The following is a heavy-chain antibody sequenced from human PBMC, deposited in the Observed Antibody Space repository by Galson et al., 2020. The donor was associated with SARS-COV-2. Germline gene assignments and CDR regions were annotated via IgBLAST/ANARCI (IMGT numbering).Heavy chain of an antibody. CDR2: IRSSSGTI. V-gene: IGHV3-48*04. CDR1: GFTFSRYT. CDR3: ARERLEY. D-gene: IGHD1-1*01. J-gene: IGHJ4*02. Sequence: GGSLRLSCAASGFTFSRYTMNWVRQTPVKGLELVAYIRSSSGTIYYADSVKGRFTISRDNAKSSLYLQLNSLRVEDTAVYYCARERLEYWGQGTLVTVSS.